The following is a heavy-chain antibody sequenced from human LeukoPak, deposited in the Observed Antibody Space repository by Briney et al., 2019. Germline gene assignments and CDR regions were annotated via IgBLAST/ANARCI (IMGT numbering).Heavy chain of an antibody. J-gene: IGHJ6*04. D-gene: IGHD4-17*01. V-gene: IGHV3-74*01. CDR3: ARDLDTTVTMKGMDV. CDR1: GFTFSNYW. Sequence: PGESLRLSCAASGFTFSNYWVHWVRQVPGKGLEWVSRINGDGGSTDYADSVKGRFTISRDNAKNTLYLQLNSLTADDTAVYYCARDLDTTVTMKGMDVWGKGTTVTVSS. CDR2: INGDGGST.